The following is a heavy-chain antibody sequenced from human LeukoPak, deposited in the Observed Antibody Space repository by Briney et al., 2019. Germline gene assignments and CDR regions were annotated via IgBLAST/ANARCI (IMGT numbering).Heavy chain of an antibody. CDR1: GGSISRYY. Sequence: SETLSLTCTGSGGSISRYYWSWIRQPPGKGLEWIGYIYYSGSTNYNPSLKSRVTISVDTSKNQFSLKLSSVTAADTAVYYCARDQYGSGNVDTWGQGTLVTVSS. V-gene: IGHV4-59*01. J-gene: IGHJ5*02. CDR2: IYYSGST. D-gene: IGHD3-10*01. CDR3: ARDQYGSGNVDT.